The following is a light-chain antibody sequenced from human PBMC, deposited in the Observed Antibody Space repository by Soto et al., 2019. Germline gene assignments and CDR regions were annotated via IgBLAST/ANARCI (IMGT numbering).Light chain of an antibody. CDR2: WAS. J-gene: IGKJ1*01. Sequence: DIVMTQSPDSLAVSLGERATINCKSSQSVLYSSNNKNYLAWYQQKPRQPPKLLIYWASTRESGVPDRFSGSGSGTDFTLTISGLQAEDVAVYYCQHYYTTPRTFGQGTKVDIK. V-gene: IGKV4-1*01. CDR3: QHYYTTPRT. CDR1: QSVLYSSNNKNY.